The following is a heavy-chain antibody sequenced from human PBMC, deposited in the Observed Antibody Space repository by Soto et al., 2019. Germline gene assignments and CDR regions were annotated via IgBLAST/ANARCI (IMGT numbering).Heavy chain of an antibody. Sequence: QVQLVQSGAEVKKPGSSVRVSCKASVGTFSNYAINWVRQAPGQGLEWMGGITPIFGSANYAEKFQGRVTIIADKPTNTVYMELSGLRPGNTAVYYFANLEPGGYSSHGMDVGGQGPRSPSPQ. CDR3: ANLEPGGYSSHGMDV. CDR2: ITPIFGSA. D-gene: IGHD3-10*01. CDR1: VGTFSNYA. V-gene: IGHV1-69*06. J-gene: IGHJ6*01.